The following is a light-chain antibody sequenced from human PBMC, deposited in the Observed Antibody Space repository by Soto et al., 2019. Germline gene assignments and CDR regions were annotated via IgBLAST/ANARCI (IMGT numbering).Light chain of an antibody. V-gene: IGLV2-14*01. Sequence: QSALTQPASVSGSPGQSITISCTGTSSDVGGYDYVSWYQQHPGKAPKLMIYDVSNRPSGVSYRFSGSKSGNTASLIISGLQAEDEADYYCSSYTSSSTVAFGGGTKLTVL. CDR3: SSYTSSSTVA. CDR2: DVS. J-gene: IGLJ2*01. CDR1: SSDVGGYDY.